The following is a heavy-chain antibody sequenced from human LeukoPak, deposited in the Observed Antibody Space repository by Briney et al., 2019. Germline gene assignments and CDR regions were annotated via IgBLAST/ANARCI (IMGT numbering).Heavy chain of an antibody. D-gene: IGHD6-13*01. Sequence: SETLSLTCTVSGGSISSGGYYWSWIRQHPGKGLEWMGYIYYSGSTYYNPSLKSRVTISVDTSKNQFSLKLSSVTAADTAVYYCARRRRVYSSRTNLDYWGQGTLVTVSS. CDR1: GGSISSGGYY. CDR3: ARRRRVYSSRTNLDY. J-gene: IGHJ4*02. V-gene: IGHV4-31*03. CDR2: IYYSGST.